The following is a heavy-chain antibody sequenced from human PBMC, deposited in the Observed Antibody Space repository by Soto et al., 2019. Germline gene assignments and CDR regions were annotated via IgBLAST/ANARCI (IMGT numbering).Heavy chain of an antibody. D-gene: IGHD5-18*01. CDR2: IDPSDSYT. J-gene: IGHJ4*02. Sequence: GPAQKISEKGCGSSVTSYWSSWVRKIPGKGLEWMGRIDPSDSYTNYSPSFQGHVTISADKSIGTAYLQWSSLKASDTAMYYCARLLEVYTADSDYSGQGTLVTVPS. CDR3: ARLLEVYTADSDY. CDR1: GSSVTSYW. V-gene: IGHV5-10-1*01.